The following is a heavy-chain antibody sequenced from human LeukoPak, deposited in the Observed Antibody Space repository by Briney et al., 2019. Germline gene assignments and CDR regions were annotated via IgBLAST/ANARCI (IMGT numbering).Heavy chain of an antibody. Sequence: SETLSLTCTVSGGSISSYYWSWIRQPPGKGLEWIGYIYYSGSTNYNPSLKSRVTISVDTSKNQFSLKLSSVTAADTAVYYCASVVVPAAIRRPYYYYYMDVWGKGTTVTVSS. CDR2: IYYSGST. D-gene: IGHD2-2*01. J-gene: IGHJ6*03. V-gene: IGHV4-59*12. CDR1: GGSISSYY. CDR3: ASVVVPAAIRRPYYYYYMDV.